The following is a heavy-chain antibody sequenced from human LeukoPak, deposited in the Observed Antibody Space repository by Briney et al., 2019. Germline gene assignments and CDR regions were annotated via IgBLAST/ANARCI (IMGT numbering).Heavy chain of an antibody. CDR1: GGTFSSYA. D-gene: IGHD2-2*01. V-gene: IGHV1-69*05. Sequence: GSSVKVSCKASGGTFSSYAISWVRQAPGQGLEWMGGIIPIFGTADYARKFQGRVTITTDESTSTAYMELSSLRSEDTAVYYCARDRYCSSTSCSRRVFDYWGQGTLVTVSS. J-gene: IGHJ4*02. CDR3: ARDRYCSSTSCSRRVFDY. CDR2: IIPIFGTA.